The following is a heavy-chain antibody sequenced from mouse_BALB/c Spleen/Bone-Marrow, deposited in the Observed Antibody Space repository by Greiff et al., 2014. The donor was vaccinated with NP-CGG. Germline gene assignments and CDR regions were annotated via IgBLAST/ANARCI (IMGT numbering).Heavy chain of an antibody. J-gene: IGHJ3*01. CDR3: ARDWDPFAY. CDR2: ILPGSGST. D-gene: IGHD4-1*01. CDR1: GYTFSSYW. Sequence: QVQLQQSGAELMKPGASVKISCKATGYTFSSYWIEWVKQRPGHGLEWIGEILPGSGSTNYNEKFKGKATFTADTSSNTAYAQLSSLTSEDSAVYYCARDWDPFAYWGQGTLVTVSA. V-gene: IGHV1-9*01.